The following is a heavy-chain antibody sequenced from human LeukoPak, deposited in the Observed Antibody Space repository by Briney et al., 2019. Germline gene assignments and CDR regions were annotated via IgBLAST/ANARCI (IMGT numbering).Heavy chain of an antibody. CDR1: GGSFSGYY. CDR3: ARAKRVINGTTSGKIFDY. Sequence: PSETLSLTCAVYGGSFSGYYWSWIRQPPGKGLEWIGEINHSGSTNYNPSLKSRVTISVDTSKNQFSLKLSSVTAADTAVYYCARAKRVINGTTSGKIFDYWGQGTLVTVSS. J-gene: IGHJ4*02. V-gene: IGHV4-34*01. D-gene: IGHD1-7*01. CDR2: INHSGST.